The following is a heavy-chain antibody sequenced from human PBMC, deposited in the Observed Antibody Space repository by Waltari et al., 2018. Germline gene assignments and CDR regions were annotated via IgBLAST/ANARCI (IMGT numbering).Heavy chain of an antibody. CDR2: ISSSSSYI. D-gene: IGHD3-3*01. CDR1: GFTFSSYS. CDR3: RYYDFWSGRLYYYGMDV. Sequence: EVQLVESGGGLVKPGGSLRLSCAASGFTFSSYSMHWVRQAPGKGLEWVSSISSSSSYIYYADSVKGRFTISRDNAKNSLYLQMNSLRAEDTAVYYCRYYDFWSGRLYYYGMDVWGQGTTVTVSS. V-gene: IGHV3-21*01. J-gene: IGHJ6*02.